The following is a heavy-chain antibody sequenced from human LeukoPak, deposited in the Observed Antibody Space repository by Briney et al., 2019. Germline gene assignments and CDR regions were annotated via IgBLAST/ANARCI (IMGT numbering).Heavy chain of an antibody. D-gene: IGHD3-22*01. CDR3: ARYSSGSGIDY. Sequence: ASVKVSCKASGYTFTGYYMHWMRQAPGQGLEWMGRINPNSGGTNYAQKFQGRVTMTRDTSISTAYMELSRLRSDDTAVYYCARYSSGSGIDYWGQGTLVTVSS. CDR2: INPNSGGT. CDR1: GYTFTGYY. J-gene: IGHJ4*02. V-gene: IGHV1-2*06.